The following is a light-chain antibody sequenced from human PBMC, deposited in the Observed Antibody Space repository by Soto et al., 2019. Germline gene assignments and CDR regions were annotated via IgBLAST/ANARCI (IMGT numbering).Light chain of an antibody. Sequence: EVVMTQSPATLSVSPGERVTFSCRASQSVTTHLAWYQHKPGQSPRLLISGASTGASGIPPRFSGSGSGTEFTLTIDRLQSADFAVYYCQQYDRWPVTFGGGTKV. CDR1: QSVTTH. V-gene: IGKV3-15*01. CDR3: QQYDRWPVT. CDR2: GAS. J-gene: IGKJ4*01.